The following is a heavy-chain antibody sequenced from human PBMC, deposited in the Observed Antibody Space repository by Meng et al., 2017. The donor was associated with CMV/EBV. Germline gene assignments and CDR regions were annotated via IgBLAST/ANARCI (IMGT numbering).Heavy chain of an antibody. CDR3: ASNFWSGFYYYGMDV. D-gene: IGHD3-3*01. V-gene: IGHV3-23*01. CDR1: GFTFSSYA. J-gene: IGHJ6*02. Sequence: GESLKISCAASGFTFSSYAMSWVRQAPGKGLEWVSAISGSGGSTYYADSVKGRFTISRDNSKNTLYLQMNSLRAEDTAVYYCASNFWSGFYYYGMDVWGQGTTVTVSS. CDR2: ISGSGGST.